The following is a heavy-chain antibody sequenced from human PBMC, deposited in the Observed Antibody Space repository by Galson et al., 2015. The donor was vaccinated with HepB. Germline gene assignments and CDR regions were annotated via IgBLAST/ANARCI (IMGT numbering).Heavy chain of an antibody. V-gene: IGHV3-33*08. J-gene: IGHJ4*02. CDR3: ARGKEVLRYFDWLSRFDY. Sequence: SLRLSCAASGFTFSSYGMHWVRQTPGKGLEWVAVIWYDGSNKYYADSVKGRSTISRDNSKNTLYLQMNSLRAEDTAVYYCARGKEVLRYFDWLSRFDYWGQGTLVTVSS. D-gene: IGHD3-9*01. CDR2: IWYDGSNK. CDR1: GFTFSSYG.